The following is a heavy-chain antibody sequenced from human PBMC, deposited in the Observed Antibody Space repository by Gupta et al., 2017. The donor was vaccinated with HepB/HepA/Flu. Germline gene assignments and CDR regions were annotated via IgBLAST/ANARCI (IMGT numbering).Heavy chain of an antibody. CDR1: GFTFSDVW. J-gene: IGHJ5*02. CDR2: IKKDGSEK. V-gene: IGHV3-7*01. D-gene: IGHD6-13*01. Sequence: EVQLVESGGDLVQPGGSLRLSCAASGFTFSDVWMSWVRQAPGKGLEWVANIKKDGSEKYYVDSVKGRFIISRENAKNSLYLQMNSLRVEDTAVYYCARPGFAAAATFGWFNPWGQGTLVTVSS. CDR3: ARPGFAAAATFGWFNP.